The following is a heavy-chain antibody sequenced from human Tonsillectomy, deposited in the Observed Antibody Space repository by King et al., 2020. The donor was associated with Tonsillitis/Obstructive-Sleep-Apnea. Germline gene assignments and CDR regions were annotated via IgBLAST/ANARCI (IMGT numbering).Heavy chain of an antibody. CDR3: AKDNRGEGYFDY. J-gene: IGHJ4*02. D-gene: IGHD3-10*01. CDR2: MSRDVGCT. V-gene: IGHV3-43*01. CDR1: GFTFGDYT. Sequence: VQLVESGGVVVQPGGSLRLSCAASGFTFGDYTMHLYRQAPGKGLEGVSLMSRDVGCTNYAESVKGRFTFSRDNSKNSLYLQMNSLGTEDTALYYCAKDNRGEGYFDYWGQGTLVTVSS.